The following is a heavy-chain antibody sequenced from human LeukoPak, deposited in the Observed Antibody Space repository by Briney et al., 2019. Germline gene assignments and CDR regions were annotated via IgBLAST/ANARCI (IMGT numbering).Heavy chain of an antibody. CDR3: ARVPYSTSLLDY. CDR2: IYCSGST. Sequence: SETLSLTCTVSGGSISSSSYYWGWIRQPPGRGLEWIGSIYCSGSTYYNPSLKSRVTISVDTPKNQFSLKLSSVTAADTAVYYCARVPYSTSLLDYWGQGSLVTVSS. J-gene: IGHJ4*02. CDR1: GGSISSSSYY. V-gene: IGHV4-39*07. D-gene: IGHD6-13*01.